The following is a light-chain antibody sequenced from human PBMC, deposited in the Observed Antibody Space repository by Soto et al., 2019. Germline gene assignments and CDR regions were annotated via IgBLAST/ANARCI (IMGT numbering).Light chain of an antibody. V-gene: IGLV2-23*02. Sequence: QSALTQPASVSGSPGQSITISCTGTSSDVGSYNIVSWYQQHPGKAPKLMIYEVSKRPSGVSNRFSGSKSGNTASLTISGLQAEDEADYYCCSYAGSSTYVVFGGGTKVNVL. CDR1: SSDVGSYNI. CDR3: CSYAGSSTYVV. J-gene: IGLJ2*01. CDR2: EVS.